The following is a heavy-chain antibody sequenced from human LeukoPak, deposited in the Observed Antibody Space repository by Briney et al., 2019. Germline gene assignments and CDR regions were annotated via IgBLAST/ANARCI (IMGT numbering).Heavy chain of an antibody. CDR1: GFTFSNYA. J-gene: IGHJ4*02. CDR3: AKVQEMDTILPPFHY. CDR2: ISGGGVTT. V-gene: IGHV3-23*01. D-gene: IGHD5-24*01. Sequence: PGGSLRLSCAASGFTFSNYAMSWVRQAPGKGLDWVSGISGGGVTTFYADSVKGRFTISRDNPKNTLYLQVNSLRAADTAIYYCAKVQEMDTILPPFHYWGQGTLVTVSS.